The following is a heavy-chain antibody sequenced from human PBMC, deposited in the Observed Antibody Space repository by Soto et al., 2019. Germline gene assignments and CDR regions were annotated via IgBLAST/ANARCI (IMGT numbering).Heavy chain of an antibody. CDR2: ISGSGVTT. CDR3: AKGNGLVATHLTYYYGMDV. V-gene: IGHV3-23*01. J-gene: IGHJ6*02. D-gene: IGHD5-12*01. CDR1: GFTFSTYA. Sequence: GGSLRLSCAASGFTFSTYAMTWVRQAPGKGLEWVSAISGSGVTTYYADSVKGRFTISRDNSKNTLYLQMNSLRAEDTAVYYCAKGNGLVATHLTYYYGMDVWGQGTTVTVSS.